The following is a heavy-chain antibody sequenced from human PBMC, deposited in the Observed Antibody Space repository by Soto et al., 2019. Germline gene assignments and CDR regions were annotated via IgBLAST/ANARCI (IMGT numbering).Heavy chain of an antibody. CDR3: APRYSSSFY. CDR2: SHESGNT. J-gene: IGHJ4*02. CDR1: GVSISSHDW. D-gene: IGHD6-13*01. V-gene: IGHV4-4*02. Sequence: QVQLQESGPGLVKPSGTLSLTCAVSGVSISSHDWWTWVRQPPGKGLKWIGESHESGNTNYNSSLESRVTISVDKSKNQFSLKLTSVTVADTAVYYCAPRYSSSFYWGQGTLVTVSS.